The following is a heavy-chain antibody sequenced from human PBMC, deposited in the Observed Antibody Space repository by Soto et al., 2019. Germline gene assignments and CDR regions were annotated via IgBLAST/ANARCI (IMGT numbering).Heavy chain of an antibody. V-gene: IGHV1-8*01. CDR1: GYTFTSYD. D-gene: IGHD3-9*01. CDR3: AGTYYDILTGYSPNWFDP. Sequence: ASVKVSCKASGYTFTSYDINWVRQATGQGLEWMGWMNPNSGNTGYAQKFQGRVTMTRNTSISTAYMELSSLRSEDTAVYYCAGTYYDILTGYSPNWFDPWGQGTLVTVSS. CDR2: MNPNSGNT. J-gene: IGHJ5*02.